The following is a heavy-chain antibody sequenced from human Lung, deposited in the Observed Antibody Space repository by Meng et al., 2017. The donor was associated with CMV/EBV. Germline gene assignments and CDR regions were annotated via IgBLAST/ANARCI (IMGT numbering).Heavy chain of an antibody. J-gene: IGHJ6*02. CDR3: ARSWDGRDV. Sequence: GESLKISCAASGFTFSAYAMNWVRQAPGKGLEWVSSISTTSSYIYYADSVKGRLTISRDNAKNSLYLQMNSLRAEDTAVYYCARSWDGRDVWGQGTTVTV. CDR2: ISTTSSYI. V-gene: IGHV3-21*06. CDR1: GFTFSAYA.